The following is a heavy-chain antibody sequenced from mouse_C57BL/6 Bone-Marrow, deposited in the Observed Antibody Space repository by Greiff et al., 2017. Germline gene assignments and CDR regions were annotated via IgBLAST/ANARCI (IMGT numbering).Heavy chain of an antibody. CDR3: ARLPGYFDG. Sequence: QVQLQQSGAELARPGASVKLSCKASGYTFTSYGISWVKQRTGKGLEWIGEIYPRSGNNYYNEKFKGKATLTSDKSSSTAYMGLLSLTSDDSAVYFCARLPGYFDGWCTGTTVTVSS. CDR1: GYTFTSYG. J-gene: IGHJ1*03. D-gene: IGHD2-12*01. V-gene: IGHV1-81*01. CDR2: IYPRSGNN.